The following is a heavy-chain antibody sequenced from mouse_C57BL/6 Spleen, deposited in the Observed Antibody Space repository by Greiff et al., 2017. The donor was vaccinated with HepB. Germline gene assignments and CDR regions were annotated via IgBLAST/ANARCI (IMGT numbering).Heavy chain of an antibody. CDR3: AREGEQGYFDY. CDR1: GYTFTSYW. CDR2: IHPNSGST. V-gene: IGHV1-64*01. Sequence: QVQLKQPGAELVKPGASVKLSCKASGYTFTSYWMHWVKQRPGQGLEWIGMIHPNSGSTNYNEKFKSKATLTVDKSSSTAYMQLSSLTSEDSAVYDCAREGEQGYFDYWGQGTTLTVSS. J-gene: IGHJ2*01.